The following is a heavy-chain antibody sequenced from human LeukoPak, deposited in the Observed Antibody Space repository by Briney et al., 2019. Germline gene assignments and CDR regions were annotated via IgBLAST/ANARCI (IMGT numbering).Heavy chain of an antibody. D-gene: IGHD3-9*01. CDR2: VNPNSGNT. V-gene: IGHV1-8*01. CDR3: ARENILTAAHWFDP. J-gene: IGHJ5*02. Sequence: ASVRVSCKASGYTFTDYDINWVRQATGQGLEWMGWVNPNSGNTGYAQKFQGRVTMTRNTSISTAYMELSSLRSEDTAVYYCARENILTAAHWFDPWGQGTLVTVSS. CDR1: GYTFTDYD.